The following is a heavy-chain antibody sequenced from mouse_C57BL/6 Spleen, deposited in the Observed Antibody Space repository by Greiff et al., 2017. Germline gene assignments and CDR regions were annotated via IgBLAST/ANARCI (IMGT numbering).Heavy chain of an antibody. V-gene: IGHV1-52*01. CDR1: GYTFTSYW. D-gene: IGHD3-2*02. J-gene: IGHJ2*01. CDR3: ASGSGYLYYFDY. Sequence: QVQLQQPGAELVRPGSSVKLSCKASGYTFTSYWMHWVKQRPIQGLEWIGTIDPSDSETHYNQKFKDKATLTVDKSSSTAYMQLSSLTSEDSAVYYCASGSGYLYYFDYWGQGTTLTVSS. CDR2: IDPSDSET.